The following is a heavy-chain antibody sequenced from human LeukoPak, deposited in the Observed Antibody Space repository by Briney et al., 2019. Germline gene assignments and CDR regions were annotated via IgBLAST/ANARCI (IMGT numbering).Heavy chain of an antibody. CDR2: ISRGSSSI. V-gene: IGHV3-21*04. CDR1: GXTFSTYA. J-gene: IGHJ4*02. CDR3: ASRGVTGYSTGWYLDY. D-gene: IGHD6-19*01. Sequence: RGSLRLSCAASGXTFSTYAMNWVPQAPGKGLEWVSSISRGSSSIYYADSVKGRFTISRDNANNLLYLEMNSLRAEDTAVYFCASRGVTGYSTGWYLDYWGQGALVTVSS.